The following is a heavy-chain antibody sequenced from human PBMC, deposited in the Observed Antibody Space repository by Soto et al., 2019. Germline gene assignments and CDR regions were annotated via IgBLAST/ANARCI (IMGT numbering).Heavy chain of an antibody. D-gene: IGHD3-22*01. CDR2: IHHSGSN. V-gene: IGHV4-31*03. J-gene: IGHJ4*02. CDR1: CGSTTSGGYY. Sequence: SETLSLTCTFSCGSTTSGGYYWNWIRQHPGKGLEWIGYIHHSGSNYHNPSLESRVTMSIDTSKHQISLKLSSVTAADTAIYYCAREPYHYDSSGYYDCWGQGTLVTVSS. CDR3: AREPYHYDSSGYYDC.